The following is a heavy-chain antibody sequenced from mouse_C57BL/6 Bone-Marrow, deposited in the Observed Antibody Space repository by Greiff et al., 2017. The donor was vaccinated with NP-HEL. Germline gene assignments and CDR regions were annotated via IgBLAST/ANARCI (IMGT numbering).Heavy chain of an antibody. CDR1: GYTFTSYW. V-gene: IGHV1-53*01. CDR2: INPSNGDT. Sequence: QVQLQQPGTELVKPGASVKLSCKASGYTFTSYWMHWVKQRPGQGLEWIGNINPSNGDTNYNEKFKSKATLAVDKSSSTAYMQLSSLTSEDSAVYSGERREEPWAMDYWGKGTSVTVSS. J-gene: IGHJ4*01. CDR3: ERREEPWAMDY.